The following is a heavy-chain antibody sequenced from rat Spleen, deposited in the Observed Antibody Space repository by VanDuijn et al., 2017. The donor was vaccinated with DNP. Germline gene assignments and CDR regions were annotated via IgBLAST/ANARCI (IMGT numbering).Heavy chain of an antibody. CDR2: ISYDGSST. CDR3: ARHYGGYSYYWYFDF. Sequence: EVQLVQSGGDLVQPERSLKLSCAASGFTFSDYNMAWVRQAPKKGLEWVATISYDGSSTYYRDSVKGRFTISRDNAKSTLYLQMDSLRSEDTATYYCARHYGGYSYYWYFDFWGPGTMVTVSS. V-gene: IGHV5-7*01. D-gene: IGHD1-11*01. CDR1: GFTFSDYN. J-gene: IGHJ1*01.